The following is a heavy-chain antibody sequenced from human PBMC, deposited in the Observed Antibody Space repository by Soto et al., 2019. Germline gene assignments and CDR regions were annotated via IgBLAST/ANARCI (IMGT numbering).Heavy chain of an antibody. CDR3: ATSGGGWYLY. CDR1: GYTFSSYD. J-gene: IGHJ4*02. CDR2: LNPNSGDT. D-gene: IGHD6-19*01. Sequence: QVQLVQSGAEVKKPGASVKVSCKASGYTFSSYDINWVRQATGQGLEWVGWLNPNSGDTGYPQKFQGRVTLTRNTSINTAYIELSSLTSDDTAVYYCATSGGGWYLYWGQGTLVTVSS. V-gene: IGHV1-8*01.